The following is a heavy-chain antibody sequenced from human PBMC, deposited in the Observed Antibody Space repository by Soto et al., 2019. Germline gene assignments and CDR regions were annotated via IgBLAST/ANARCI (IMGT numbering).Heavy chain of an antibody. CDR1: GGSISSNY. D-gene: IGHD3-22*01. J-gene: IGHJ4*02. CDR3: ARGFYDSSGYSAPFDY. Sequence: PSETLSLTCTVSGGSISSNYWSWIRQPPGKGLKWIGYIYYSGSTNYNPSLKSRVTISVDTSKNQFSLKLNSVTAADTAVYYCARGFYDSSGYSAPFDYWGPGTLVTVSS. V-gene: IGHV4-59*01. CDR2: IYYSGST.